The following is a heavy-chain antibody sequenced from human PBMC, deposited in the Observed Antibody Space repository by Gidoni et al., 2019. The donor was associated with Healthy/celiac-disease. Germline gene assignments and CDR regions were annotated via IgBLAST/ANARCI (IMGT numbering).Heavy chain of an antibody. CDR3: AREQSDDFWSGPGYMDV. J-gene: IGHJ6*03. Sequence: QVQLVESGGGVVQPGRSLRLSCAASGFTFSSYGMHWVRQAPGKGLGWVAVISYDGSNKYYADSVKGRFTISRDNSKNTLYLQMNSLRAEDTAVYYCAREQSDDFWSGPGYMDVWGKGTTVTVSS. CDR1: GFTFSSYG. D-gene: IGHD3-3*01. CDR2: ISYDGSNK. V-gene: IGHV3-30*03.